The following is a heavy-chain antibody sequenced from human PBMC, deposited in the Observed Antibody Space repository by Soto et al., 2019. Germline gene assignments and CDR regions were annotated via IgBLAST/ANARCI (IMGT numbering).Heavy chain of an antibody. J-gene: IGHJ4*02. CDR2: IWYDGSNK. CDR3: ARGAVDTATEDYFDY. V-gene: IGHV3-33*01. Sequence: QVQLVESGGGVVQPGRSLRLSCAASGFTFISYGMHWVRQAPAKGLGWVAVIWYDGSNKYYADSVKGRFTISRDNSKNTLYLQMNSLRAEDTAVYYCARGAVDTATEDYFDYWGQGTLVTVSS. D-gene: IGHD5-18*01. CDR1: GFTFISYG.